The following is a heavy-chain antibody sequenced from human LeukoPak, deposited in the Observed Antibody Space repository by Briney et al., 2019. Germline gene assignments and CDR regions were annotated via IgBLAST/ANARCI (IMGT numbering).Heavy chain of an antibody. V-gene: IGHV1-69*13. J-gene: IGHJ4*02. CDR1: GGTFSSYA. D-gene: IGHD5-18*01. Sequence: ASVKVSCKASGGTFSSYAISWVRQAPGQGLEWMGGIIPIFGTANYAQKFQGRVTFTADESTSTAYMELSSLRSGDTAVYYCARDRLLSGIQLWLRPRTHEGFDYWGQGTLVTVSS. CDR3: ARDRLLSGIQLWLRPRTHEGFDY. CDR2: IIPIFGTA.